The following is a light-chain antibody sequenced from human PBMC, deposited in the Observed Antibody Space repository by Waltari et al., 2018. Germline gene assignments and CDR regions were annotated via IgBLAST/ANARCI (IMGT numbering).Light chain of an antibody. V-gene: IGLV1-44*01. CDR3: AAWDDSLRAVV. CDR1: TSNVRVNP. Sequence: QSVLTQPPSASGPPGQRVTIPCSGSTSNVRVNPVTWYQQLPGAAPEVPIYRNDQRPSGVPDRISGSKSGTSASLAISGLQSEDEAHYYCAAWDDSLRAVVFGGGTKVTVL. J-gene: IGLJ2*01. CDR2: RND.